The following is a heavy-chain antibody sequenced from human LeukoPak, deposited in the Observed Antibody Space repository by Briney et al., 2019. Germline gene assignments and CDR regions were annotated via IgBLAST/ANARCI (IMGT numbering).Heavy chain of an antibody. V-gene: IGHV6-1*01. J-gene: IGHJ4*02. CDR2: TYFRSKWYA. D-gene: IGHD6-19*01. CDR1: GDRHSSNIAA. Sequence: SHTVSLICAISGDRHSSNIAAWHWITQSPSRGLEWLGRTYFRSKWYADYAVSVKSRITISPDTSKNQFSLQLNSVTPEDTAVYYCGRGGWYVLQWGQGTLVTVSS. CDR3: GRGGWYVLQ.